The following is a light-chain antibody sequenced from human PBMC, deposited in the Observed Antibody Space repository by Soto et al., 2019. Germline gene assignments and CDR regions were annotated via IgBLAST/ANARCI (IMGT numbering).Light chain of an antibody. CDR2: GAS. J-gene: IGKJ1*01. V-gene: IGKV3-20*01. Sequence: EIVLTQSPGTLSLSPGERVTLSCRASQSVSSNFLAWYQQRPGQAPSLLIYGASSRAPGIPDRFSGSGSGTDFTLIISRLEAEDWAVYYCQQYGSAFQTFGQGTKVEIK. CDR3: QQYGSAFQT. CDR1: QSVSSNF.